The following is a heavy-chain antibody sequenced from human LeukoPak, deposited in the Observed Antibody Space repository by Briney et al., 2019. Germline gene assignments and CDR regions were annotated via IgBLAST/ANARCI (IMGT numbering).Heavy chain of an antibody. Sequence: GGSLRLSCAASGFTFSSYSMNWVRQVPGKGLEWVSSISSSSSYIYYADSVKGRFTISRDNAKNSLYLQMNSLRAEDTAVYYCARDSGLRLPILPLSCWGQGTLVTVSS. CDR1: GFTFSSYS. J-gene: IGHJ4*02. CDR2: ISSSSSYI. D-gene: IGHD5-12*01. CDR3: ARDSGLRLPILPLSC. V-gene: IGHV3-21*01.